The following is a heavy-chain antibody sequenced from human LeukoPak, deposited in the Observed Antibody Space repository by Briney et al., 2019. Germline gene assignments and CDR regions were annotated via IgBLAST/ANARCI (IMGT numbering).Heavy chain of an antibody. Sequence: PSETLSLTCSVSGGSISIYYWTWIRQIPGKGLEWIGYIYYSGSTNYNPSLKSRVTISVDTSKNQFSLKLTSVTAADTAVYYCARTTEGGYTYGYFYYYYMDVWGKGTTVTISS. CDR2: IYYSGST. D-gene: IGHD5-18*01. CDR1: GGSISIYY. J-gene: IGHJ6*03. V-gene: IGHV4-59*01. CDR3: ARTTEGGYTYGYFYYYYMDV.